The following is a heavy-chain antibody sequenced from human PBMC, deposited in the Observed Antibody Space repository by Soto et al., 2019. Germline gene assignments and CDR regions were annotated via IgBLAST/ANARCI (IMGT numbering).Heavy chain of an antibody. CDR3: ARVGGISPMNAFDI. J-gene: IGHJ3*02. V-gene: IGHV1-2*02. CDR2: INPNSGGT. D-gene: IGHD3-10*01. Sequence: ASVKVSCKASGYTFTGYYMHWVRQAPGQGLEWMGWINPNSGGTNYAQKFQGRVNMTRDTSISTAYMELSRLRSDDTAVYYCARVGGISPMNAFDIWGQGTMVTVSS. CDR1: GYTFTGYY.